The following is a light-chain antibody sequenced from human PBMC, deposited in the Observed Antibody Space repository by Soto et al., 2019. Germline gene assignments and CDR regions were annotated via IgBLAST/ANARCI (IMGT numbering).Light chain of an antibody. CDR3: QQYHTYWWS. J-gene: IGKJ1*01. V-gene: IGKV1-5*03. Sequence: DIQMPQSPSTLSASVGDRVTITCRASQHIDTWLAWYQQRPGRVPKLLISQASTLQNGVPSRFSGSGSGTEFTLTISSLQPDDFATYFCQQYHTYWWSFGPGSKVEIK. CDR2: QAS. CDR1: QHIDTW.